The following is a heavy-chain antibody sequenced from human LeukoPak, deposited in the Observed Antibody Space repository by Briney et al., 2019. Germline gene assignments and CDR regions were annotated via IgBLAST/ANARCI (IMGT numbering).Heavy chain of an antibody. CDR3: ARNYYDTAGHFGY. D-gene: IGHD3-22*01. CDR1: GYTFTGYY. CDR2: INPSGGAT. J-gene: IGHJ4*02. Sequence: GASVKVSCKASGYTFTGYYMHWVRQAPGQGLEWLGLINPSGGATSFAQKFRGRVTMTRDMSTGTVFMELSSLRSDDTAVYFCARNYYDTAGHFGYWGRGPWSPSPQ. V-gene: IGHV1-46*01.